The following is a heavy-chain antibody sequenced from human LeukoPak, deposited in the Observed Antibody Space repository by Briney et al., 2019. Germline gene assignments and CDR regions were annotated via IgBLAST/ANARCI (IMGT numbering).Heavy chain of an antibody. V-gene: IGHV3-53*05. Sequence: PGGSLRLSCAVSGFSVTNDYMSWVRQAPGKGLEWVSVFYVGGATYYADSVKGRFTISRDNSKNTLFLQMNSLRAEDTAVYYCAKDRTRAYGDPRYNFDYWGQGILVTVSS. J-gene: IGHJ4*02. CDR3: AKDRTRAYGDPRYNFDY. CDR1: GFSVTNDY. CDR2: FYVGGAT. D-gene: IGHD4-17*01.